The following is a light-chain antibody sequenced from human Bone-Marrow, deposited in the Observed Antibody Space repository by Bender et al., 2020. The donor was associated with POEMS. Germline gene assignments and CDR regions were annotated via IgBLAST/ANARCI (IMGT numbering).Light chain of an antibody. V-gene: IGLV1-44*01. CDR2: SNN. J-gene: IGLJ3*02. Sequence: QSVLTQPPSASGTPGQRVTISCSGSSSNIGNNIVTWYQQLPATAPKLLIYSNNQRPSGVPDRFSGSKSGTSASLAITGLQAEDEADYFCQSFDISLSASVFGGGTKLTVL. CDR3: QSFDISLSASV. CDR1: SSNIGNNI.